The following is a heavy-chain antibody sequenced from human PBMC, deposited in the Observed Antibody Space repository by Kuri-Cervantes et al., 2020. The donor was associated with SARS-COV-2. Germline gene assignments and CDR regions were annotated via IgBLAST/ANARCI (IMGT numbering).Heavy chain of an antibody. D-gene: IGHD6-19*01. J-gene: IGHJ4*02. CDR1: GFTVSSNY. V-gene: IGHV3-30-3*01. Sequence: GGSLRLSCAASGFTVSSNYMSWVRQAPGKGLEWVAVISYDGSNKYYADSVKGRFTISRDNSKNTLYLQMNSLRAEDTAVYYCARDPEYSSGWYERGYYFDYWGQGTLVTVSS. CDR2: ISYDGSNK. CDR3: ARDPEYSSGWYERGYYFDY.